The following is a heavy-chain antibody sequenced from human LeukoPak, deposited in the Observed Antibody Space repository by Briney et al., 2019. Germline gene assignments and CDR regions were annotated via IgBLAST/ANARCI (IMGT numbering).Heavy chain of an antibody. J-gene: IGHJ5*02. CDR3: AREYYGDYTPAFDWFDP. CDR1: GGSISSSSYY. D-gene: IGHD4-17*01. CDR2: IYYSGST. Sequence: SETLSLTCTVSGGSISSSSYYWGWIRQPPGKGLEWIGSIYYSGSTYYNPSLKSRVTISVDTSKNQFSLKLSSVTAADTAVYYCAREYYGDYTPAFDWFDPWGQGTLVTVSS. V-gene: IGHV4-39*02.